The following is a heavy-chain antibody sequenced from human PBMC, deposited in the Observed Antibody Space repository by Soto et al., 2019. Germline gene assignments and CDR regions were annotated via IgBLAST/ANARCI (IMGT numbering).Heavy chain of an antibody. J-gene: IGHJ5*02. CDR3: ARRVVVVPAARNWFDP. D-gene: IGHD2-2*01. CDR1: GGSISSSSYY. Sequence: PSETLSLTCTVSGGSISSSSYYWGWIRQPPGKGLEWIGSIYYSGSTYYNPSLKSRVTISVDTSKNQFSLKLSSVTAADTAVYYCARRVVVVPAARNWFDPWGQGTLVTVSS. V-gene: IGHV4-39*01. CDR2: IYYSGST.